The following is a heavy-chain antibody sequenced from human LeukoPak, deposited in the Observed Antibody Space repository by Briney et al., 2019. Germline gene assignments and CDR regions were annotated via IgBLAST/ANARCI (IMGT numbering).Heavy chain of an antibody. D-gene: IGHD6-13*01. CDR3: ARHSSSWILPDYYYYGMDV. J-gene: IGHJ6*02. CDR2: IIPIFGTA. Sequence: SVKVSCKASGGTFSSYAISWVRQAPGQGLEWMGGIIPIFGTANYAQKFQGRVTVTADESTSTAYMELSSLRSEDTAVYYCARHSSSWILPDYYYYGMDVWGQGTTVTVSS. CDR1: GGTFSSYA. V-gene: IGHV1-69*13.